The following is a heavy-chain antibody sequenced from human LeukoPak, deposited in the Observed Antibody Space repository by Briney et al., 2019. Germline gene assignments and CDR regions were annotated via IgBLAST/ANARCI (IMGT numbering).Heavy chain of an antibody. J-gene: IGHJ4*02. D-gene: IGHD1-26*01. CDR1: GYSISSGYY. CDR3: ASESRVWERLFDY. V-gene: IGHV4-38-2*02. Sequence: PSETLSLTCTVSGYSISSGYYWGWIRQPPGKGLEWIGSIYHSGSTYYNPSLKSRVTISVDTSKNQFSLKLSSVTAADTAVYYCASESRVWERLFDYWGQGTLVTVSS. CDR2: IYHSGST.